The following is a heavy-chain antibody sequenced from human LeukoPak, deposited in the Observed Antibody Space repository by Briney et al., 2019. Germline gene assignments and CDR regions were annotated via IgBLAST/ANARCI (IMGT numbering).Heavy chain of an antibody. V-gene: IGHV4-34*01. Sequence: SKTLSLTCAVYGGSFSGYYWSWIRQPPGKGLEWIGEINHSGSTNYNPSLKSRVTISVDTSKNQFSLKLSSVAAADTAVYYCARGLPAAGYWGQGTLVTVSS. CDR1: GGSFSGYY. D-gene: IGHD2-2*01. CDR3: ARGLPAAGY. CDR2: INHSGST. J-gene: IGHJ4*02.